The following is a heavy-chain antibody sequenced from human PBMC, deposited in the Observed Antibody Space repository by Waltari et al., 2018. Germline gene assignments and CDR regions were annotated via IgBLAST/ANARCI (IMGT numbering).Heavy chain of an antibody. CDR1: GVTFSSFW. CDR3: AKDSYSKGDY. V-gene: IGHV3-7*03. Sequence: EVQLVESGGGLVRPGGSLRLSCAASGVTFSSFWMSWVRQAPGKGLEWLANINPDGSVKNYVDSVKGRFTISRDSAKNSLYLQMNSLRAEDTAVYYCAKDSYSKGDYWGQETLLTVSS. J-gene: IGHJ4*02. D-gene: IGHD4-4*01. CDR2: INPDGSVK.